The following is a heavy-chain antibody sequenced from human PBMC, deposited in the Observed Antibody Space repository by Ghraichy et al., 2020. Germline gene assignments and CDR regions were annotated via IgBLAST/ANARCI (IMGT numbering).Heavy chain of an antibody. CDR3: ANDYGGNLRQWTLDY. Sequence: GESLNISCAASGFTFSSYSMSWVRQAPGKGLEWVSAISGSGGSTYYADSVKGRFTISRDNSKNTLYLQMNSLRAEDTAVYYCANDYGGNLRQWTLDYWGQGTLVTVSS. D-gene: IGHD4-23*01. CDR1: GFTFSSYS. V-gene: IGHV3-23*01. J-gene: IGHJ4*02. CDR2: ISGSGGST.